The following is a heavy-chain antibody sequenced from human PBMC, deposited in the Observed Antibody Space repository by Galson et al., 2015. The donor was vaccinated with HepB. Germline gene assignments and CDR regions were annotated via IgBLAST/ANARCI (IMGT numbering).Heavy chain of an antibody. D-gene: IGHD3-22*01. CDR1: GFTFDDYA. J-gene: IGHJ4*02. Sequence: SLRLSCAASGFTFDDYAMHWVRQVPGKGLEWVSVISWNSGSIGCADSVKGRFTISRDNARNSLYLQMSSLRAEDTALYYCAKDPRYDSSGAFDYWGQGTLVTVSS. CDR3: AKDPRYDSSGAFDY. V-gene: IGHV3-9*01. CDR2: ISWNSGSI.